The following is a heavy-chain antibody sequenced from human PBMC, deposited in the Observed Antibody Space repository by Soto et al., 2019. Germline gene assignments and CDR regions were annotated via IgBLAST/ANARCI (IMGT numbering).Heavy chain of an antibody. CDR3: ARYYYDSSGYYYDQYYFDY. CDR2: IYNSGST. J-gene: IGHJ4*02. CDR1: GGSISSGDYY. V-gene: IGHV4-30-4*01. Sequence: PSETLSLTCTVSGGSISSGDYYWSWIRQPPGKGLEWIGYIYNSGSTYYNPSLKSRVTISVDTSKNQFSLKLSSVTAADTAVYYFARYYYDSSGYYYDQYYFDYWGQGTLVTVSS. D-gene: IGHD3-22*01.